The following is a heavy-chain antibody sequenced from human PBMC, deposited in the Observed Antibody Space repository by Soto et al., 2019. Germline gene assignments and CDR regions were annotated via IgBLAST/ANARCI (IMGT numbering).Heavy chain of an antibody. Sequence: PGGSLRLSCAASGFTCSSYEINWVRQAPGKGLEWVSYISIIGSTIYYADSVKGRFTTSRDNAKNSLYLQMNSLRDEDTAVYYCARAPTMVRSQNWFDPWGQGTLVTVSS. CDR3: ARAPTMVRSQNWFDP. V-gene: IGHV3-48*03. CDR1: GFTCSSYE. D-gene: IGHD3-10*01. CDR2: ISIIGSTI. J-gene: IGHJ5*02.